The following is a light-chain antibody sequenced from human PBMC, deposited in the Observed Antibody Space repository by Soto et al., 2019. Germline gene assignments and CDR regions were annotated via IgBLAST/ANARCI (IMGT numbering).Light chain of an antibody. CDR3: CSYAGSSTLA. CDR1: SSDVGSYNL. V-gene: IGLV2-23*01. J-gene: IGLJ2*01. CDR2: EGS. Sequence: QSVLTQPASVSGSPGQSITISCTGTSSDVGSYNLVSWYQQHPGKAPKLMIYEGSKRPSGVSNRFSGSKSGNTASLTISGRQAEDEADYYCCSYAGSSTLAFGGGTKLTVL.